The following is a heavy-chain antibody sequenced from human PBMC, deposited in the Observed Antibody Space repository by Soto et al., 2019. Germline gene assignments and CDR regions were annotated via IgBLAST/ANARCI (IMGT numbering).Heavy chain of an antibody. CDR3: AKVPSYRDYAWLDP. CDR2: ISAYNGNT. V-gene: IGHV1-18*01. CDR1: GYTFTSYG. Sequence: ASVKVSCKASGYTFTSYGISWVRQAPGQGLEWMGWISAYNGNTNYADSVRGRFTVSRDNNNDILYLQMSSLSPEDTAVYYCAKVPSYRDYAWLDPWGQGTLVTVSS. J-gene: IGHJ5*02. D-gene: IGHD4-17*01.